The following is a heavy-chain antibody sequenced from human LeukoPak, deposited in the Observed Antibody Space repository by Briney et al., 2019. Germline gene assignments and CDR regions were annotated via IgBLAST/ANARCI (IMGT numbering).Heavy chain of an antibody. CDR3: AKAYSSSWYELYAFDI. CDR2: ISSSGSTI. Sequence: GGSLRLSCAASGFTFSSYEMNWVRQAPGKGLEWVSYISSSGSTIYYADSVKGRFTISRDNAKNSLYLQTNSLRAEDTAVYYCAKAYSSSWYELYAFDIWGQGTMVTVSS. CDR1: GFTFSSYE. V-gene: IGHV3-48*03. J-gene: IGHJ3*02. D-gene: IGHD6-13*01.